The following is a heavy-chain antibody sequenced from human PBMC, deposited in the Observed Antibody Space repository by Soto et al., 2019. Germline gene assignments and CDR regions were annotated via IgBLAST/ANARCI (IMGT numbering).Heavy chain of an antibody. CDR1: GYSFTSYW. D-gene: IGHD6-19*01. J-gene: IGHJ4*02. Sequence: PGESLKISCKGSGYSFTSYWIGWVRQMPGKGLEWMGIIYPGDSDTRYSPSFQGQVTISADKSISTAYLQWSSLKASDTAMYYCARYQSHHIAVAGIVDYWGQGTLVTVSS. CDR3: ARYQSHHIAVAGIVDY. V-gene: IGHV5-51*01. CDR2: IYPGDSDT.